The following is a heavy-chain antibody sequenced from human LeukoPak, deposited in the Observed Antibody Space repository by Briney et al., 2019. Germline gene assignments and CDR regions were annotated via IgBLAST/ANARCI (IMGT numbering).Heavy chain of an antibody. Sequence: SETLSLTCTVSAYSISSGYYWAWIRQPPGKGLEWIGSMYQSGSTYYNPSLESRVTISEDTSKKQFSLNLSTATAADTAVYYCATASNTNYYYYMDVWGKGTTVTVSS. CDR1: AYSISSGYY. CDR3: ATASNTNYYYYMDV. D-gene: IGHD3-3*01. J-gene: IGHJ6*03. CDR2: MYQSGST. V-gene: IGHV4-38-2*02.